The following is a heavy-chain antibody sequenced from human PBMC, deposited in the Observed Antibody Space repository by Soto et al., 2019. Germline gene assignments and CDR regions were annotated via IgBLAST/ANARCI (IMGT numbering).Heavy chain of an antibody. CDR3: ARDARVGAFDI. CDR1: GDSISSYY. J-gene: IGHJ3*02. CDR2: IYYSGST. V-gene: IGHV4-59*01. D-gene: IGHD2-15*01. Sequence: NPSETLSLTCTVSGDSISSYYWSWIRQPPGKGLEWIGYIYYSGSTNYNPSLKSRVTISVDTSKNQFSLKLSSVTAADTAVYYCARDARVGAFDIWGQGTMVTVSS.